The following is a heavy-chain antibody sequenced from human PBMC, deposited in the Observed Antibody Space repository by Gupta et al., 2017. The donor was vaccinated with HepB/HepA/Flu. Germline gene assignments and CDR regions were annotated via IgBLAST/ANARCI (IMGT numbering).Heavy chain of an antibody. CDR1: GFTFSSYG. Sequence: QVQLVESGGGVVQPGRSLRLSCAASGFTFSSYGMHWVRQAPGKGLEWVAVISYDGSNKYYADSVKGRFTISRDNSKNTLYLQMNSLRAEDTAVYYCAKAADSSGYLYYYYYMDVWGKGTTVTVSS. D-gene: IGHD3-22*01. J-gene: IGHJ6*03. CDR2: ISYDGSNK. V-gene: IGHV3-30*18. CDR3: AKAADSSGYLYYYYYMDV.